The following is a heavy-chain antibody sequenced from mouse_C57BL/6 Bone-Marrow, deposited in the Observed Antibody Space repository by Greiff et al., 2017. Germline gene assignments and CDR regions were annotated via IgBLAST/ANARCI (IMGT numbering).Heavy chain of an antibody. D-gene: IGHD2-1*01. J-gene: IGHJ4*01. CDR3: ASYYDYAMDY. V-gene: IGHV1-50*01. CDR1: GYTFTSYW. CDR2: IDPSDSYT. Sequence: QVQLQQPGAELVKPGASVKLSCKASGYTFTSYWMQWVKQRPGQGLEWIGEIDPSDSYTNYNQKFKGKATLTVDTSSSTAYMQLSSLTSEDSAVYYCASYYDYAMDYGGQGNSVTVSS.